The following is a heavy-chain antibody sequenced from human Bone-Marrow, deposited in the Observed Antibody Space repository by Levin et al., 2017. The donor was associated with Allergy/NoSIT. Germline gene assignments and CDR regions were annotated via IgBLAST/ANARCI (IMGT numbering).Heavy chain of an antibody. D-gene: IGHD2-2*01. CDR1: GGTFSSYA. Sequence: SVKVSCKASGGTFSSYAISWVRQAPGQGLEWMGGIIPIFGTANYAQKFQGRVTITADESTSTAYMELSSLRSEDTAVYYCARDAVPPGYCISTSCFPRTNYDYDGMDVWGQGTTVTVSS. CDR2: IIPIFGTA. J-gene: IGHJ6*02. V-gene: IGHV1-69*13. CDR3: ARDAVPPGYCISTSCFPRTNYDYDGMDV.